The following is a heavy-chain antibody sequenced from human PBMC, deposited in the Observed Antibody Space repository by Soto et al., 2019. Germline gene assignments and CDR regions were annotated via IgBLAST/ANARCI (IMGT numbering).Heavy chain of an antibody. CDR3: ATFVDTAMVYFDY. J-gene: IGHJ4*02. CDR2: ISYDGSSK. Sequence: PGGSLRLSCAASGFTFSSYAMHWVRQAPGKGLEWVAVISYDGSSKYYADSVKGRFTISRDNSKNTLYLQMNSLRAEDTAVYYCATFVDTAMVYFDYWGQGTLVTVSS. CDR1: GFTFSSYA. D-gene: IGHD5-18*01. V-gene: IGHV3-30-3*01.